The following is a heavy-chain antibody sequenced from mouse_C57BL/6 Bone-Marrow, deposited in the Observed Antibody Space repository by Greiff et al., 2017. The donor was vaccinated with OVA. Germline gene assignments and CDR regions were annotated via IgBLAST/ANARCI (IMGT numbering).Heavy chain of an antibody. CDR2: FHPYNDDT. CDR3: ARGEGAFDY. J-gene: IGHJ2*01. V-gene: IGHV1-47*01. CDR1: GYTFTSYG. Sequence: QVQLQQSGAELARPGASVKLSCKASGYTFTSYGISWVKQRTGQGLEWIGNFHPYNDDTKYNEKFKGKATLTVEKSSSTVYLELSRLTSDDSAVYYCARGEGAFDYWGQGTTLTVSS.